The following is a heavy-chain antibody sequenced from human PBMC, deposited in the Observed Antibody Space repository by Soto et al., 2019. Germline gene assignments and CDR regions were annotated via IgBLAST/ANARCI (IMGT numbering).Heavy chain of an antibody. J-gene: IGHJ4*02. CDR3: ARGPLDYPIPDFDY. CDR2: ISTFNSHT. V-gene: IGHV1-18*01. CDR1: VYTFTSYG. D-gene: IGHD2-8*01. Sequence: ASVKVSCKASVYTFTSYGSSWVRQAPGQGLEWMGWISTFNSHTDYAQKVQGRVAMTTDRSTGTAYMELRSLRSDDTAVYYCARGPLDYPIPDFDYWGQGTLVTVSS.